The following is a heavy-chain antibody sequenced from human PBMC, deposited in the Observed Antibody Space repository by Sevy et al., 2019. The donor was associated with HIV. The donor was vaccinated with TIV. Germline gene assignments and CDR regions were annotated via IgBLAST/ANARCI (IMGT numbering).Heavy chain of an antibody. V-gene: IGHV3-7*01. J-gene: IGHJ4*02. Sequence: GGSLRLSCAASGFNFNNHWMSWVRQAPEKGLEWVANIKQDGSEKYYVDSLKGRFTISRDNANNSLSLQIDGLRAEDTAVYYCARLPTGLQSFNYLLSTYFDSWGQGTPVTVSS. D-gene: IGHD4-4*01. CDR2: IKQDGSEK. CDR1: GFNFNNHW. CDR3: ARLPTGLQSFNYLLSTYFDS.